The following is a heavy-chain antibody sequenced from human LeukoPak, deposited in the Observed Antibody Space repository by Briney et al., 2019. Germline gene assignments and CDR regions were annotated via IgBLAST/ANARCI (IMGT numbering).Heavy chain of an antibody. J-gene: IGHJ4*02. V-gene: IGHV3-74*01. D-gene: IGHD5-24*01. Sequence: GGSLRLSCAVSGFTFSGHWMFWVRQAPGKGLEWVSSTNSDGSSRGYTDSVKGRFTVSRDNAKNTLYLQMRSLRAEATAVSYCARARWYSCDYWGQGTLVTVSS. CDR2: TNSDGSSR. CDR3: ARARWYSCDY. CDR1: GFTFSGHW.